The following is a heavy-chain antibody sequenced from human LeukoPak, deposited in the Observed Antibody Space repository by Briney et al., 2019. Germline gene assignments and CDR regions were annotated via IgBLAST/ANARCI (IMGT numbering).Heavy chain of an antibody. CDR1: GFSFSSHV. CDR3: AKDQNYESSGYYGRFDC. D-gene: IGHD3-22*01. V-gene: IGHV3-23*01. Sequence: GGSLRLSCAASGFSFSSHVMHWVRQAPGKGLEWVSDISGSGGDTYHADSVKGRFTISRDNSKNTLNLQMNSLRAEDTALYFCAKDQNYESSGYYGRFDCWGQGTLVTVSS. J-gene: IGHJ4*02. CDR2: ISGSGGDT.